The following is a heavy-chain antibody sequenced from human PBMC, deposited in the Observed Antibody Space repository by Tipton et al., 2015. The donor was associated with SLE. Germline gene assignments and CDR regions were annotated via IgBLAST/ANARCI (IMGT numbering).Heavy chain of an antibody. CDR2: MYYSGST. V-gene: IGHV4-59*11. D-gene: IGHD3-10*01. CDR1: GGSISSHY. Sequence: TLSLTCTVSGGSISSHYWSWIWQPPGQGLEWVGDMYYSGSTNYNPSPQSRVTISVDTSKNQFSLKLSSVTAADTAVYYCARDPGETDAFDIWGQGTMVTVSS. CDR3: ARDPGETDAFDI. J-gene: IGHJ3*02.